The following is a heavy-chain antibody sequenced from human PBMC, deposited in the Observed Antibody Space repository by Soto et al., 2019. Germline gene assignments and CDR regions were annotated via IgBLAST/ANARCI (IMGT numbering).Heavy chain of an antibody. CDR3: ARDIGFDYVN. CDR2: IKEDGSEI. V-gene: IGHV3-7*01. CDR1: GFNVRSYW. J-gene: IGHJ4*02. D-gene: IGHD3-16*01. Sequence: GSLQLSCAVSGFNVRSYWMSWVRQAPGKGLEWVASIKEDGSEIYYLQSVRGRFAISRDSAGNALQLAMNYLSAEDTATYFCARDIGFDYVNWGQGTPVTVSS.